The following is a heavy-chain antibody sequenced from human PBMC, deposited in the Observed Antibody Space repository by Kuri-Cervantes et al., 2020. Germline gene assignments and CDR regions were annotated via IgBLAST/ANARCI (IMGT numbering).Heavy chain of an antibody. D-gene: IGHD1-7*01. CDR3: TRGRDGNYGYFDN. V-gene: IGHV3-74*01. CDR1: GSTFGDYW. CDR2: ISRDGRSK. Sequence: GGSLRLSCAASGSTFGDYWMHWVRQVPGKGLVWVSRISRDGRSKSYADSVKGRFTISRDNAKNTLYLQMNSLRAEDTAVYSCTRGRDGNYGYFDNWGKGTLVPSPQ. J-gene: IGHJ4*02.